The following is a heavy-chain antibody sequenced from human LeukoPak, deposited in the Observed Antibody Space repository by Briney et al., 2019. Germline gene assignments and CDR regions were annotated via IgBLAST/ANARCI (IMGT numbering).Heavy chain of an antibody. CDR3: ARGRSTLFRWPPPLPGYSSGWSLLGY. D-gene: IGHD6-19*01. J-gene: IGHJ4*02. CDR1: GFTFSSYA. CDR2: ISGSGGST. Sequence: PGGSLRLSCAASGFTFSSYAMSWVRQAPGKGLEWVSAISGSGGSTYYADSVKGRFTISRDNSKNTLYLQMNSLRAEDTAVYYCARGRSTLFRWPPPLPGYSSGWSLLGYWGQGTLVTVSS. V-gene: IGHV3-23*01.